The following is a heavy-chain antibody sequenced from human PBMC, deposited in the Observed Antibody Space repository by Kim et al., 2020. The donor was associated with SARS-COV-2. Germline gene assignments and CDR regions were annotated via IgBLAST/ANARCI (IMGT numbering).Heavy chain of an antibody. Sequence: KGRFTISRDNSKNTLYLQMNSLRAEDTAVYYCAKGSYYDILTAGAAVFVYWGQGTLVTVSS. CDR3: AKGSYYDILTAGAAVFVY. D-gene: IGHD3-9*01. J-gene: IGHJ4*02. V-gene: IGHV3-30*02.